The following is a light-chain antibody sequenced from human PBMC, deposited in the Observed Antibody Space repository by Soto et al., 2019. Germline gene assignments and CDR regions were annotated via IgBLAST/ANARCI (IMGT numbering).Light chain of an antibody. V-gene: IGLV2-11*01. CDR2: YVS. Sequence: QSALTQPRSVSGSPGQSVTISCTGTSSDVGGYNDVSWYQQHPGKAPKLMIYYVSKRPSGVPDRFSGSKSGNTASLTISGLQAEDEADYYCSSYAGSYTLVFGGGTKLTVL. J-gene: IGLJ3*02. CDR1: SSDVGGYND. CDR3: SSYAGSYTLV.